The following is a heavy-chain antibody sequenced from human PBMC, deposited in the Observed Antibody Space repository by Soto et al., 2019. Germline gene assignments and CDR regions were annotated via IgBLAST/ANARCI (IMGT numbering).Heavy chain of an antibody. D-gene: IGHD3-10*01. CDR1: GFTFSSYA. CDR2: ISGSGGST. CDR3: AKDGNYYGSGSYYNDVANIPYYFDY. J-gene: IGHJ4*02. V-gene: IGHV3-23*01. Sequence: PGGSLRLSCAASGFTFSSYAMSRVRQAPGKGLEWVSAISGSGGSTYYADSVKGRFTISRDNSKNTLYLQMNSLRAEDTAVYYCAKDGNYYGSGSYYNDVANIPYYFDYWGQGTLVTVSS.